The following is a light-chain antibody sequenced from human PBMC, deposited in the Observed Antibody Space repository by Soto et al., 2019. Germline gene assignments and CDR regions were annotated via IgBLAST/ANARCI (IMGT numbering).Light chain of an antibody. Sequence: PGERATISCRDSQSVSSNYLAWYQQKPGQAPRLLIYAASNRASGIPDRFGGSGSGTDFTLTVSRLEPEDFAVYYCQQYGSAPWTFGQGTKVE. CDR3: QQYGSAPWT. V-gene: IGKV3-20*01. CDR1: QSVSSNY. CDR2: AAS. J-gene: IGKJ1*01.